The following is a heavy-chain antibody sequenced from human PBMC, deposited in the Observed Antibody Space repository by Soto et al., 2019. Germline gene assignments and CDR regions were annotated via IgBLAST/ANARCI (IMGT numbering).Heavy chain of an antibody. CDR1: GGSISSGGYY. CDR3: ARVRGSRWAGTEPHFDY. Sequence: KSSETLSLTCTVSGGSISSGGYYWSWIRQHPGKGLEWIGYIYYSGSTYYNPSLKSRVTISVDTSKNQFSLKLSSVTAADTAVYYCARVRGSRWAGTEPHFDYWGQGTLVTVSS. J-gene: IGHJ4*02. D-gene: IGHD6-19*01. V-gene: IGHV4-31*03. CDR2: IYYSGST.